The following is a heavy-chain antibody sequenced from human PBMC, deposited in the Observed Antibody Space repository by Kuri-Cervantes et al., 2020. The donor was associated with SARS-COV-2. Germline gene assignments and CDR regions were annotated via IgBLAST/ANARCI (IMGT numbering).Heavy chain of an antibody. CDR2: ISSNSDHR. J-gene: IGHJ4*02. Sequence: GESLKISWAASGFIISRNSMSWVRLTPGKGLEWVSFISSNSDHRRYAESVEGRFTISRDNAKHSLSLQINSLRDEDTAVYYCARDLAGGYGSGSEFDYWGQGTLVTVSS. CDR3: ARDLAGGYGSGSEFDY. V-gene: IGHV3-21*01. D-gene: IGHD3-10*01. CDR1: GFIISRNS.